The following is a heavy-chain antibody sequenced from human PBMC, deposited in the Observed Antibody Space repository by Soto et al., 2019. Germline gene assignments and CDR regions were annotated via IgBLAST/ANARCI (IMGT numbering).Heavy chain of an antibody. V-gene: IGHV3-53*01. Sequence: GGSLRLSCAASGFSVSSDYMSWVRQAPGKGLEWVSLIYSGGDTYYADSVKGRFTISRDISSNTIYLRMTSLRADDTAIYYCTRAGSDPGNFYISNYYAMDVWGRGTTVTVSS. CDR3: TRAGSDPGNFYISNYYAMDV. CDR2: IYSGGDT. J-gene: IGHJ6*02. CDR1: GFSVSSDY. D-gene: IGHD3-10*01.